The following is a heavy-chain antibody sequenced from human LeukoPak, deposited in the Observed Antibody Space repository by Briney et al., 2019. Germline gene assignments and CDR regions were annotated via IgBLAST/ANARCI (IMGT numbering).Heavy chain of an antibody. D-gene: IGHD6-13*01. Sequence: SETLSLTCTVSGGSISSSSYYWGWIRQPPGTGLEWIGSIYYSGSTYYNPSLKSRVTISVDTSKNQFSLKLSSVTAADTAVYYCARRGIAAAVQNFDYWGQGTLVTVSS. CDR1: GGSISSSSYY. CDR2: IYYSGST. V-gene: IGHV4-39*01. J-gene: IGHJ4*02. CDR3: ARRGIAAAVQNFDY.